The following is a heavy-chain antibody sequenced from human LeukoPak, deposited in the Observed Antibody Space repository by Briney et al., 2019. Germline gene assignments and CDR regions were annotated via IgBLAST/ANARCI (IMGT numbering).Heavy chain of an antibody. V-gene: IGHV4-59*01. CDR2: IYYSGST. CDR1: GGSISSYY. J-gene: IGHJ4*02. Sequence: SETLSLTCTVSGGSISSYYWSWIRQPPGKGLEWIGYIYYSGSTNYNPSLKSRVTISADTSKNQFSLKLSSVTAADTAVYYCALEMATIHGYFDYWGQGTLVTVSS. D-gene: IGHD5-24*01. CDR3: ALEMATIHGYFDY.